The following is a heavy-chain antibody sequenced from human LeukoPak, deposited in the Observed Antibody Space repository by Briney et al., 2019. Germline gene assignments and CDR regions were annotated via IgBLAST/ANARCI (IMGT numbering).Heavy chain of an antibody. CDR2: IYHSGST. V-gene: IGHV4-38-2*01. J-gene: IGHJ4*02. CDR1: GYSVSSGYY. CDR3: ARSLIVPAAIGSYYFDY. Sequence: SETLSLTCAVSGYSVSSGYYWGWIRQPPGKGLEWIGSIYHSGSTYHNPSLKSRVTISVDTSKNQFSLKLSSVTAADTAVYYCARSLIVPAAIGSYYFDYWGQGTLVTVSS. D-gene: IGHD2-2*01.